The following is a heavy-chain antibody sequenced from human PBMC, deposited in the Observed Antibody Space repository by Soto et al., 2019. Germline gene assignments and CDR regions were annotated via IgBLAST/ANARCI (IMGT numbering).Heavy chain of an antibody. CDR1: VFTFISYW. J-gene: IGHJ4*02. CDR2: INSDGSST. V-gene: IGHV3-74*01. Sequence: GWSLRLSCASSVFTFISYWMHWVRQAPGKGLVWVSRINSDGSSTSYADSVKGRFTISRDNAKNTLYLQMNSLRAEDTAVYYCARDYSGSYYWFDYWGQGTLVTVSS. D-gene: IGHD1-26*01. CDR3: ARDYSGSYYWFDY.